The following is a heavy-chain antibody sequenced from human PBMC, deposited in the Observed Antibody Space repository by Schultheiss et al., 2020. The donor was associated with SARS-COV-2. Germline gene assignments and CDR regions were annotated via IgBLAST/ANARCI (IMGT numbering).Heavy chain of an antibody. Sequence: GGSLRLSCAASGFTFRNYAFHWARQAPGKGLEWVGVISYDGSNQYYADSVKGRFTISRDNSKNTLYLQMNSLRAEDTAVYYCAKDRYGDYVSWFDPWGQGTLVTVSS. J-gene: IGHJ5*02. CDR2: ISYDGSNQ. D-gene: IGHD4-17*01. CDR1: GFTFRNYA. CDR3: AKDRYGDYVSWFDP. V-gene: IGHV3-30-3*01.